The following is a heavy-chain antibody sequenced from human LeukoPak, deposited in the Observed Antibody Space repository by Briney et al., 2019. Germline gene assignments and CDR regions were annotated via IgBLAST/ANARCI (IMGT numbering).Heavy chain of an antibody. D-gene: IGHD2-2*01. CDR2: INHSGST. CDR1: GGSFSGYY. V-gene: IGHV4-34*01. CDR3: ARKLHFRGTRSLDY. Sequence: SETLSLTCAVYGGSFSGYYWSWIRQPPGKGLEWIGEINHSGSTNYNPSLKSRVTISVDTSKNQFSLKLSPVTAADTAVYYCARKLHFRGTRSLDYWGQGTLVTVSS. J-gene: IGHJ4*02.